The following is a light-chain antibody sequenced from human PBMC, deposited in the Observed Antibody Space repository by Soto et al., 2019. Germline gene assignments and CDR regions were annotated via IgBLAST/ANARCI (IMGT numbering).Light chain of an antibody. V-gene: IGLV2-23*01. CDR2: EAT. CDR3: CSYAGSRIVV. Sequence: QSALTQPASVSGSPGQSITISCTGTSSDVGSYNLVSWYQQHPGKAPKLMIYEATKRPSGVSDRCSGSKSGNTASLTISGLLAEDEADYYCCSYAGSRIVVFGGGTKLTVL. CDR1: SSDVGSYNL. J-gene: IGLJ2*01.